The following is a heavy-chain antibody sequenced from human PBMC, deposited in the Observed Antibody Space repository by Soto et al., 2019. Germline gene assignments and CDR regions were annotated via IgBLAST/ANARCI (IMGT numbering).Heavy chain of an antibody. CDR1: GVTFSSYA. J-gene: IGHJ4*02. V-gene: IGHV3-23*01. Sequence: PGGSLRLSCAASGVTFSSYAMSWVRQAPGKGLEWVSAISGSGGSTYYADSVKGRFTISRDNSKNTLYLQMNSLRAEDTAVYYCAKDGTAGDVVVPAANYSDYWGQGTLVTGSS. D-gene: IGHD2-2*01. CDR3: AKDGTAGDVVVPAANYSDY. CDR2: ISGSGGST.